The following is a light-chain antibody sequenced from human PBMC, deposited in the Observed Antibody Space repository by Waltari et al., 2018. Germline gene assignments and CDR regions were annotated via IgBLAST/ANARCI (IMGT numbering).Light chain of an antibody. CDR3: QVWDSTSDHWV. J-gene: IGLJ3*02. CDR2: DDT. CDR1: NLGTYH. Sequence: SYVLTQPPSVSVAPGQTARITCGGNNLGTYHLPGYQQKPGQAPVLVVYDDTDRPSGIPERFSGSNSGNTATLTISRVEAGDDADYHCQVWDSTSDHWVFGGGTKLTVL. V-gene: IGLV3-21*02.